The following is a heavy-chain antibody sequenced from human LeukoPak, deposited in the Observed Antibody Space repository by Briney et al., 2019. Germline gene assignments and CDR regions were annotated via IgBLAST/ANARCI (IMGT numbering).Heavy chain of an antibody. V-gene: IGHV3-23*01. J-gene: IGHJ4*02. CDR3: AKGAASSSAPLSGSHLFDY. D-gene: IGHD1-26*01. CDR2: ISGSGDDT. Sequence: GGSLRLSCAASGFTFSSYAMSWVRQAPGKGLEWISVISGSGDDTFFADSVKGRFTISRDNSKNTLDLQMNSLRAEDTAVYYCAKGAASSSAPLSGSHLFDYWGQGTLVTVSS. CDR1: GFTFSSYA.